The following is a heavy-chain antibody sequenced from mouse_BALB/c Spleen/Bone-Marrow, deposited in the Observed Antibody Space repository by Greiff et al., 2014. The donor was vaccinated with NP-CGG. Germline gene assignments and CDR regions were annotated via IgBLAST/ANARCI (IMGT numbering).Heavy chain of an antibody. CDR1: GFNIKDTY. J-gene: IGHJ3*01. V-gene: IGHV14-3*02. Sequence: EVQLQQSGAELVKPGASVKLSCTASGFNIKDTYIHWVKQRPEQGLEWIGRIDPANGNTKYDPKFQGRATITTDTSSNTAYLQLSSLTSEDTAVYYCAFYYYGRSSFACWGQGTLVTVSA. D-gene: IGHD1-1*01. CDR3: AFYYYGRSSFAC. CDR2: IDPANGNT.